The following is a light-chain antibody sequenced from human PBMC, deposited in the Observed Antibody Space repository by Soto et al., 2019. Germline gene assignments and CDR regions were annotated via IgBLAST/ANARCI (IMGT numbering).Light chain of an antibody. CDR2: GVS. CDR3: QQFDNSVWT. CDR1: ESVSSTS. J-gene: IGKJ1*01. Sequence: ERATLLCRASESVSSTSLAWYQQKPGQAPRLLMYGVSSRATGIPDRFSGSGSGTDFTLTINRLEHEDFAVYFCQQFDNSVWTFGQGTKVDIK. V-gene: IGKV3-20*01.